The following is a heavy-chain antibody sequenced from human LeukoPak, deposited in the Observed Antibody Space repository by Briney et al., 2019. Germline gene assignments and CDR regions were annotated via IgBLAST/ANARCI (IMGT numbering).Heavy chain of an antibody. V-gene: IGHV3-53*04. CDR3: ARDRRGEKDFDV. CDR1: GISVSNDY. CDR2: IYADGYT. Sequence: GGSLRLSCAASGISVSNDYMSWVRQAPGKGLEWVSAIYADGYTRDAASVRGRFSISRHNSKNTVYLQMDNLRPEDTAVYYCARDRRGEKDFDVWGPGTMVTVSS. J-gene: IGHJ3*01.